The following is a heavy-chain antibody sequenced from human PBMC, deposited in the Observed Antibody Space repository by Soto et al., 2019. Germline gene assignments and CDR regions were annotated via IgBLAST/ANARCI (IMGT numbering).Heavy chain of an antibody. CDR1: GGLVSSYP. D-gene: IGHD2-2*01. CDR2: IIPVFQTA. J-gene: IGHJ5*02. Sequence: SVKVSCKASGGLVSSYPISWVRQVPGQGLEWMGGIIPVFQTAYYTQRFQGRVTITADESTNTAYMELSSLRSDDTGVYYCARASTGCSSGKCYSLDIGDPWGQGTLVTVSS. CDR3: ARASTGCSSGKCYSLDIGDP. V-gene: IGHV1-69*13.